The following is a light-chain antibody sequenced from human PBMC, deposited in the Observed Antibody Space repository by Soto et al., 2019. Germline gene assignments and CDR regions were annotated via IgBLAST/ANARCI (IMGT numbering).Light chain of an antibody. V-gene: IGLV2-14*03. CDR2: EVS. CDR1: RSDIGRYNY. Sequence: QSALAQPASVSGSPGQSITISCTGTRSDIGRYNYVSWYQQHPGKVPRLLIYEVSYRPSGVSARFSGSKSGSTASLTISGLQAEDEADYYCSSYSTTSSPHVLFGGGTQLTVL. CDR3: SSYSTTSSPHVL. J-gene: IGLJ2*01.